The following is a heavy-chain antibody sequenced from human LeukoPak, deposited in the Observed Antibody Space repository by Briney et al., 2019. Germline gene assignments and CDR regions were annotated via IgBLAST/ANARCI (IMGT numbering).Heavy chain of an antibody. CDR3: TRRLAV. D-gene: IGHD2-21*01. CDR1: GFTFSTYS. J-gene: IGHJ4*02. V-gene: IGHV3-48*01. Sequence: GGSLRLSXVVSGFTFSTYSMNWVGQAPGKGPEWVSYITSSSSTIYYADSVKGRFTVSRDNAKNSLYLQMNSLRVEDTAVYYCTRRLAVWGQGTLVTVSS. CDR2: ITSSSSTI.